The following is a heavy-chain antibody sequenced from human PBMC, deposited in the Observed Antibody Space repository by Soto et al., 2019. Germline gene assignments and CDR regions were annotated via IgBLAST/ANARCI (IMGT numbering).Heavy chain of an antibody. CDR2: IYNSGTT. J-gene: IGHJ4*02. CDR1: GGSINRGGYF. CDR3: ARGPSADKVDY. D-gene: IGHD3-3*01. V-gene: IGHV4-30-4*01. Sequence: QVQLQESGPGLVKPSQNLSLTCTVSGGSINRGGYFWSWIRQTPGKGLEWIGHIYNSGTTYTNPSLNSRATISGDTSPNQFSLNLKSGTAADTAVYYCARGPSADKVDYWGQGTLVTVAS.